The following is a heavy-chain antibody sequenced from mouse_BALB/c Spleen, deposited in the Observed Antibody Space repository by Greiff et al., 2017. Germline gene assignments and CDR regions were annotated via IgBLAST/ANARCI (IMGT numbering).Heavy chain of an antibody. D-gene: IGHD2-2*01. CDR2: ISYSGST. CDR3: ARGGYDPRYAMDY. J-gene: IGHJ4*01. CDR1: GDSITSGY. V-gene: IGHV3-8*02. Sequence: DVKLQESGPGLVKPSQSLSLTCSVTGDSITSGYWNWIRKFPGNKLEYMGYISYSGSTYYNPSLKSRISITRDTSKNQYYLQLNSVTTEDTATYYCARGGYDPRYAMDYWGQGTSVTVSS.